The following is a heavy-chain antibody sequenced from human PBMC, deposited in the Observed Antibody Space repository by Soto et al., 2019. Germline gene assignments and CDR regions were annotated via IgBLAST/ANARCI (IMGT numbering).Heavy chain of an antibody. Sequence: GASLKVSCKASGYTFTSYDNNWVRKATGQGLEWVGCMYPNSRQPGYAQKFQGRVTMTRNTSISTAYMELSSLRSEDTAVYYCARALKYYDFWSENYYYGMDVWGHGTTVTV. V-gene: IGHV1-8*01. CDR2: MYPNSRQP. CDR1: GYTFTSYD. J-gene: IGHJ6*02. CDR3: ARALKYYDFWSENYYYGMDV. D-gene: IGHD3-3*01.